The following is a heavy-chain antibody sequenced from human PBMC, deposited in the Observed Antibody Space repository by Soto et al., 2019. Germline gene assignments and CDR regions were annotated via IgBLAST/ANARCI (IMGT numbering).Heavy chain of an antibody. CDR1: GGSISSYY. D-gene: IGHD3-16*02. CDR2: IYYSGNT. CDR3: ARSVRMVIEDDAFDI. V-gene: IGHV4-59*01. J-gene: IGHJ3*02. Sequence: QVQLQESGPGLVKPSETLSLTCTVSGGSISSYYWSWIRQPPGKGLEWIGYIYYSGNTNYNPSLKIRVTISVDPSKNQFSLKLSSVTAADTAVYYCARSVRMVIEDDAFDIWGQGTMVTVSS.